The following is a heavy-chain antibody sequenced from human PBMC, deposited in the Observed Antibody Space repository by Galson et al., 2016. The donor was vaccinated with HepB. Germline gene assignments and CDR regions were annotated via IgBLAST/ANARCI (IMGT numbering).Heavy chain of an antibody. CDR2: ISGNGYST. V-gene: IGHV3-23*01. CDR3: ARGTDFWSGSPPRF. Sequence: SLRLSCAASGFTFSSYAMSWVRQAPGKGLEWVSAISGNGYSTYYADSVKGRITISRDTSNNTLYLALNSLGAEDTAVYYCARGTDFWSGSPPRFWGHGTLVTVSS. CDR1: GFTFSSYA. D-gene: IGHD3-3*01. J-gene: IGHJ4*01.